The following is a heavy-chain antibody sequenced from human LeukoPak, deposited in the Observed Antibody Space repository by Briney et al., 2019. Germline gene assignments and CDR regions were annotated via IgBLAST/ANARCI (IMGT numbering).Heavy chain of an antibody. CDR3: AKSSGWYFRVLDY. D-gene: IGHD6-19*01. J-gene: IGHJ4*02. V-gene: IGHV3-23*01. CDR1: GFTFSSYA. Sequence: GGSLRLSCAASGFTFSSYAMSWVRQAPGKGLEWVSAISGRGDSTYYAASVKGRFTISRDNSQNTLYLQMNSLRAEDTAVYYCAKSSGWYFRVLDYWGQGTLVTVSS. CDR2: ISGRGDST.